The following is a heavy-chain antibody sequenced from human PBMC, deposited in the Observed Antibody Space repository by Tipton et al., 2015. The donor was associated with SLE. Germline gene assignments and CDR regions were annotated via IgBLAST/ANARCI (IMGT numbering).Heavy chain of an antibody. CDR1: GYSISSGYY. D-gene: IGHD6-6*01. CDR2: IYYSGST. Sequence: TLSLTCAVSGYSISSGYYWGWIRQPPGKGLEWIGYIYYSGSTNYNPSLKSRVTISVDTSKNQFSLKLSSVTAADTAVYYCARDRGGSSPVWGQGTLVTVSS. J-gene: IGHJ4*02. V-gene: IGHV4-61*01. CDR3: ARDRGGSSPV.